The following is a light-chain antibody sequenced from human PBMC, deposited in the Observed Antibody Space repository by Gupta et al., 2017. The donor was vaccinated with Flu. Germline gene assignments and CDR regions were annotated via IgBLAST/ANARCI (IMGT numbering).Light chain of an antibody. CDR1: QNINNY. CDR2: AAS. J-gene: IGKJ1*01. Sequence: PSSLSASVGDRVTIPCRASQNINNYLNWHQQRPGRAPKLLIYAASILHTGVPSRFSGSASGTDFTLTISMLHPEDFRTYYCQQTDSTTSTFGQGTKLEVK. CDR3: QQTDSTTST. V-gene: IGKV1-39*01.